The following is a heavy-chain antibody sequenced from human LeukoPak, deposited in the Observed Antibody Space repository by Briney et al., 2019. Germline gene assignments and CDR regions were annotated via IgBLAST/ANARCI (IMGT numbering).Heavy chain of an antibody. J-gene: IGHJ6*03. CDR2: IYPGDSDT. V-gene: IGHV5-51*01. CDR1: GYSFTSYW. D-gene: IGHD4/OR15-4a*01. Sequence: GESLKISCKGSGYSFTSYWIGWVRQMPGKGLEWMGIIYPGDSDTRYSPSFQGQVTISADRSISTAYLQWSSLKASDTAIHYCAGGFYGAYSYYYYMDVWGKGPTVTVSS. CDR3: AGGFYGAYSYYYYMDV.